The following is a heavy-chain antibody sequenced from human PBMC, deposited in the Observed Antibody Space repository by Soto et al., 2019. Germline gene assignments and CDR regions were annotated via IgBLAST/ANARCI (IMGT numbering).Heavy chain of an antibody. CDR1: GFTFSRYW. Sequence: EVQLVESGGGLVQPGGSLRLSCAASGFTFSRYWMHWVRQAPGKGLVWVSRMNSDGSTTNYADSVKGRFTISRDNAKNTLYLQMNSLIAEDTVVYYGVRWGCDTARYDCWGQGTLVTVSS. D-gene: IGHD5-18*01. V-gene: IGHV3-74*01. CDR2: MNSDGSTT. CDR3: VRWGCDTARYDC. J-gene: IGHJ4*02.